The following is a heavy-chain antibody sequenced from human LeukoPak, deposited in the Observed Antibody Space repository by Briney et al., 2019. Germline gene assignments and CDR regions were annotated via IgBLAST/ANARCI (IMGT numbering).Heavy chain of an antibody. CDR1: GFTVSSNY. V-gene: IGHV3-53*01. J-gene: IGHJ6*03. CDR2: IYSGGST. CDR3: ARTLGVGGYYYYYYMDV. D-gene: IGHD3-10*01. Sequence: GGSLRLSCAASGFTVSSNYMSWVRQAPGKGLEWVSVIYSGGSTYYADSVKGRFTISRDNSKNTLYLQMNSLRAEGTAVYYCARTLGVGGYYYYYYMDVWGKGTTVTISS.